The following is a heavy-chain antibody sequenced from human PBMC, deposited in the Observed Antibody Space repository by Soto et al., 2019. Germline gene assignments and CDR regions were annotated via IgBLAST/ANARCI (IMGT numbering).Heavy chain of an antibody. CDR3: ARIACTNGVCYTLDY. J-gene: IGHJ4*02. CDR1: GGSISSSSYY. V-gene: IGHV4-39*07. Sequence: SETLSLTCTVSGGSISSSSYYWGWIRQPPGKGLEWIGSIYYSGSTYYNPSLKSRVTISVDTSKNQFSLKLSSVTAADTAVYYCARIACTNGVCYTLDYWGQGTLVTVSS. D-gene: IGHD2-8*01. CDR2: IYYSGST.